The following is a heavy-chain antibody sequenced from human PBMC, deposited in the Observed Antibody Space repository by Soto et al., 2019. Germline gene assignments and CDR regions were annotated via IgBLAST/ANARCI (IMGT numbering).Heavy chain of an antibody. D-gene: IGHD6-13*01. J-gene: IGHJ4*02. CDR1: GFIFISYA. Sequence: HPWGSLRLSCAASGFIFISYAMTWCRHSPLKGLEWVSSIGGSGGTTYYADSVKGRFSISRDNSKNILFLQMSSLTVEDTAVYYCAKDGWYSSSPFYFDYWGQGTQVTVSS. CDR2: IGGSGGTT. CDR3: AKDGWYSSSPFYFDY. V-gene: IGHV3-23*01.